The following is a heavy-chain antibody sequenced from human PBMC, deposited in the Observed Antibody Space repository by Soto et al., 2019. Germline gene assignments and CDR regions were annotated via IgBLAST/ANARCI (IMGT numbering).Heavy chain of an antibody. CDR2: ISYDGSNK. CDR1: GFTFSSYA. CDR3: ARARKTVRGVSCNMDV. D-gene: IGHD3-10*01. Sequence: QVQLVESGVGVVQPGRSLRLSCEASGFTFSSYAMHWVRQAPGKGLERVAVISYDGSNKYYADSVKGRFTISRDNSKNKLYLQMNSMRAEEKAVYYCARARKTVRGVSCNMDVWGQGTTVTVSS. J-gene: IGHJ6*02. V-gene: IGHV3-30-3*01.